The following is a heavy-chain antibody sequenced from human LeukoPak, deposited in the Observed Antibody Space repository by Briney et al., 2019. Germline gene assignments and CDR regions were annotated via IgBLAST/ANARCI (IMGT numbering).Heavy chain of an antibody. CDR3: ARQHFDWTANFDY. V-gene: IGHV5-51*01. CDR1: GYKFASYW. Sequence: GESLKISCKGSGYKFASYWIGWVRQMPGKGLEWMGIIYPGDSDTRYSPSFQGQVTISADKSISTAYLQWSSLKASDTAMYYCARQHFDWTANFDYWGQGTLVTVSS. J-gene: IGHJ4*02. CDR2: IYPGDSDT. D-gene: IGHD3-9*01.